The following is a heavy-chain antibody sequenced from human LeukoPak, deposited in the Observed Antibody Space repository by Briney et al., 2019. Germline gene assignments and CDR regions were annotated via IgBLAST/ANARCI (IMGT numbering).Heavy chain of an antibody. V-gene: IGHV3-23*01. CDR3: ANSPLLFNWFDP. Sequence: PGGSLRLSCVASGFTFSTYVMGWVRQVPGKGLEWASSVSESGGSTYYADSVKGRFTISRDNSKDTLSLQMNSLRAEDTAVYYCANSPLLFNWFDPWGQGTLVTVSS. J-gene: IGHJ5*02. CDR2: VSESGGST. D-gene: IGHD2-2*01. CDR1: GFTFSTYV.